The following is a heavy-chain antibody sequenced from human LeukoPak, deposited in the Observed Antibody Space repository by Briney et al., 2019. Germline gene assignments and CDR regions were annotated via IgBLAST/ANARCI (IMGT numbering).Heavy chain of an antibody. CDR3: ASEFST. D-gene: IGHD3-3*01. CDR2: IYTSGST. V-gene: IGHV4-61*02. J-gene: IGHJ5*02. Sequence: SQTLSLTCTVSGVSISSGNYYYWSWIRQPAGKGLEWIGRIYTSGSTNYNPSLKSRVTMSLDTSKNQFSLKLTSVTAADTAVYYCASEFSTWGQGTLVTVSS. CDR1: GVSISSGNYYY.